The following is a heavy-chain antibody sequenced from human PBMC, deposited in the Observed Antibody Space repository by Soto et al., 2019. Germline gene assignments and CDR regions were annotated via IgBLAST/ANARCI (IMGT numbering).Heavy chain of an antibody. J-gene: IGHJ5*02. CDR1: GFTFSSYS. CDR3: ARDLLIGYGDYKPPNWFDP. V-gene: IGHV3-48*02. D-gene: IGHD4-17*01. CDR2: ISSSSSTI. Sequence: PGGSLRLSCAASGFTFSSYSMNWVRQAPGKGLEWVSYISSSSSTIYYADSVKGRFTISRDNAKNSLYLQMNSLRDEDTAVYYCARDLLIGYGDYKPPNWFDPWGQGNLVTAPQ.